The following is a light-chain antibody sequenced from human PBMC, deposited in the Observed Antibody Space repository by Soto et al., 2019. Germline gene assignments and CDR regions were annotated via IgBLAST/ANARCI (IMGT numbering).Light chain of an antibody. CDR1: QIVSNV. Sequence: TQSPTTLSASVGDRVTITCRASQIVSNVLAWFQQKPGQAPRLLIYGASNRATGIPDVFSGSGSGTDFTLTISRLEAEDFAVYYCQVYGNSPMYTFGQGTRLEIK. CDR2: GAS. V-gene: IGKV3-20*01. J-gene: IGKJ2*01. CDR3: QVYGNSPMYT.